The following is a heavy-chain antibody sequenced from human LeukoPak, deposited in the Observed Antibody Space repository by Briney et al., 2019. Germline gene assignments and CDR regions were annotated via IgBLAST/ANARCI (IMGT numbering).Heavy chain of an antibody. D-gene: IGHD4-17*01. J-gene: IGHJ4*02. CDR2: IYYSGCT. V-gene: IGHV4-30-4*01. CDR1: GGSIRSGDYY. CDR3: AREDYGDYLPVY. Sequence: KPSETLSLTCTVSGGSIRSGDYYWSWIRQPPGKALEWIGYIYYSGCTYYNPSFKSRVTISVDTSKNQFSLKLSSVTAADTAVYYCAREDYGDYLPVYWGQGTLVTVSS.